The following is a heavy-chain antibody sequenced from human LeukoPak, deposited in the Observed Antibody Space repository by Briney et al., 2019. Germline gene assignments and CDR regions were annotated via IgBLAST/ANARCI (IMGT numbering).Heavy chain of an antibody. V-gene: IGHV4-59*08. Sequence: SETLSLTCTVSGGSISSDYWSWIRQSPGKGLEWIGHIYYSGSINYNPSLKSRVTISVDTSKSQFSLKLSSVIAADTAVYYCAGHGGNSYGPYFDYWGQGTLVTVSS. CDR3: AGHGGNSYGPYFDY. CDR1: GGSISSDY. CDR2: IYYSGSI. D-gene: IGHD5-18*01. J-gene: IGHJ4*02.